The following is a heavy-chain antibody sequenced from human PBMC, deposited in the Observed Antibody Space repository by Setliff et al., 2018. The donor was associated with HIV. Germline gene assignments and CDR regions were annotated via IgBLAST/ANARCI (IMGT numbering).Heavy chain of an antibody. CDR3: AKGRGYNDGSGYYHGNFMDV. Sequence: GGSLRLSCAASGFTFSTYGMHWVRQAPGKGLEWVAVIWYDGSNKFYADSVKGRFTISRDNSKNTLYLQMNSLRGEDTAVYYCAKGRGYNDGSGYYHGNFMDVWGKGTMVTVSS. CDR1: GFTFSTYG. D-gene: IGHD3-22*01. CDR2: IWYDGSNK. J-gene: IGHJ6*03. V-gene: IGHV3-30*02.